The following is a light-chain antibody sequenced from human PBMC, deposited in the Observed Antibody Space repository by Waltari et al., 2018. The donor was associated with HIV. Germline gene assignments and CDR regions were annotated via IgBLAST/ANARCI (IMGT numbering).Light chain of an antibody. CDR1: SYNIGSNT. V-gene: IGLV1-44*01. CDR2: SNN. Sequence: QSVLTQPPSASGTPGPRVTISCSGSSYNIGSNTVHWYQQLPGTAPNLLIYSNNQRPSGVPDRSAGSKSGTSASLAISGLQSEDEADYYWAAWDDSLNGSWVFGGGTKLTVL. J-gene: IGLJ3*02. CDR3: AAWDDSLNGSWV.